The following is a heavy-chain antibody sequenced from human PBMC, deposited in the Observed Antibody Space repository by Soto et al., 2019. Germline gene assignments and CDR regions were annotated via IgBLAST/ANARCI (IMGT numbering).Heavy chain of an antibody. CDR2: INPNSGGT. V-gene: IGHV1-2*04. Sequence: ASVKVSCKASGYTFTGYYMHWVRQAPGQGLEWMGWINPNSGGTNYAQKFQGWVTMTRDTSISTAYMELSRLRSDDTAVYYCARRSIAASPGYYYYGMDVWGQGTTVTVSS. CDR3: ARRSIAASPGYYYYGMDV. J-gene: IGHJ6*02. CDR1: GYTFTGYY. D-gene: IGHD6-6*01.